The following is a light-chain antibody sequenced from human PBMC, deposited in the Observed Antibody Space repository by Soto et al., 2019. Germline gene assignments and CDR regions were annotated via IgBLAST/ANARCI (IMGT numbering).Light chain of an antibody. J-gene: IGLJ1*01. CDR3: GSYTRTEPPFV. V-gene: IGLV2-14*01. Sequence: QSVLAQPSSVSGSPGQSITISCTGTSTDVGGYNYVSWYQHHPGKGPKLIIYEVSNRPSGVSDRFSGSKSGNKASLIISNLEAEDESAYYCGSYTRTEPPFVFGNGTKATV. CDR2: EVS. CDR1: STDVGGYNY.